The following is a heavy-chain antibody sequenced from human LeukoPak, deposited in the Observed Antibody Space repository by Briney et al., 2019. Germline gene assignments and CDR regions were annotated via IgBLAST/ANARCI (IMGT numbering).Heavy chain of an antibody. Sequence: SQTLSLTCAVSGGSISSGGYSWSWIRQPPGNGLEWIGYIYHSGSTYYNPSLKSRVTISVDTSKNQFSLKLSSVTAADTAVYYCASYQYCTNGVRYRAFDYWGQGTLVTVSS. CDR3: ASYQYCTNGVRYRAFDY. V-gene: IGHV4-30-2*01. CDR2: IYHSGST. D-gene: IGHD2-8*01. CDR1: GGSISSGGYS. J-gene: IGHJ4*02.